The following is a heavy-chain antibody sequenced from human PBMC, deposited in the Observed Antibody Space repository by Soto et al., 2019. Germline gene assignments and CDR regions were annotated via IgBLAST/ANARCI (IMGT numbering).Heavy chain of an antibody. J-gene: IGHJ4*02. CDR2: ISYSGTT. D-gene: IGHD3-10*01. V-gene: IGHV4-59*01. Sequence: PSETLSLTCTASGDSIWGEYWCWIRQPPGKRLEWIAYISYSGTTNYNPSLKSRVTISLDTSNNQLSLKMTSVTAADTAMYYCGKGSNYNGGGALNFDSLVRGTLVTVTP. CDR1: GDSIWGEY. CDR3: GKGSNYNGGGALNFDS.